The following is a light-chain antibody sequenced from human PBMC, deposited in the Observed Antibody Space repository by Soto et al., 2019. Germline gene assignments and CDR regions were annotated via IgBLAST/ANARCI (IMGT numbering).Light chain of an antibody. J-gene: IGKJ5*01. CDR3: QQSYSIPPT. Sequence: DIQMTQSPSSLSASVEDRVIITCRASQSISNHLNWYQQKAGMAPKLLIYAATTLQRGVPSRFSGSGSGTDFTLTITSLQPEDFAIYFCQQSYSIPPTFGQGTRLEIK. CDR1: QSISNH. V-gene: IGKV1-39*01. CDR2: AAT.